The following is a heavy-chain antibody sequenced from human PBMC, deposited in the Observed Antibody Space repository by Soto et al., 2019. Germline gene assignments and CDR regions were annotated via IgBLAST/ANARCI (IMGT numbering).Heavy chain of an antibody. CDR3: ARVPTGRYGVWNY. CDR1: GFTFSSYW. CDR2: INPDGTTT. D-gene: IGHD3-16*01. V-gene: IGHV3-74*01. J-gene: IGHJ4*02. Sequence: GGSLRLSCAAPGFTFSSYWMHWVRQAPGKGLVWVSRINPDGTTTTYADSVKGRFTISRDNAKNTLYLQMNSLRGDDTAVYYCARVPTGRYGVWNYWGQGTLVTVSS.